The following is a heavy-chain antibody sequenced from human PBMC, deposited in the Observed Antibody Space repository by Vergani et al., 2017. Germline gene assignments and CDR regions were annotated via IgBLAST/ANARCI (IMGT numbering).Heavy chain of an antibody. CDR2: INHSGST. J-gene: IGHJ2*01. V-gene: IGHV4-34*01. D-gene: IGHD2-2*01. Sequence: QVQLQQWGAGLLKPSETLSLTCAVYGGSFSGYYWSWIRQPPGKGLEWIGEINHSGSTNYNPSLKSRVTISVDTSKNQFSLKLSSVTAADTAVYYCARGLEYQLRRGNFDLWGRGTLVTVSS. CDR3: ARGLEYQLRRGNFDL. CDR1: GGSFSGYY.